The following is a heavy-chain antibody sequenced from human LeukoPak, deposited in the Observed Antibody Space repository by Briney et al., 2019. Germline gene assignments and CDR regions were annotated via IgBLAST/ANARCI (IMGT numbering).Heavy chain of an antibody. Sequence: GGSLRLSCAASGFTFSSYSMNWVRQAPGKGLEWVSYISSSSSYIYYADSVKGRFTISRDNAKNSLYLQMNSLRAEDTAVYYCARDWDYADAFDIWGQGTMVTVSS. V-gene: IGHV3-21*05. J-gene: IGHJ3*02. D-gene: IGHD3-16*01. CDR1: GFTFSSYS. CDR2: ISSSSSYI. CDR3: ARDWDYADAFDI.